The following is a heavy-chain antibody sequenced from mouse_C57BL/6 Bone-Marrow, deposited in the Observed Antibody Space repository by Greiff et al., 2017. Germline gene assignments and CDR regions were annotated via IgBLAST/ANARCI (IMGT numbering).Heavy chain of an antibody. Sequence: EVKVEESGEGLVKPGGSLKLSCAASGFTFSSYAMSWVRQTPEKRLEWVAYISSGGDYLYYADTVKGRFTISRDNARNTLYLQMSSLKSEDTAMYYCTRTYYDYDEWYFDVWGTGTTVTVSS. V-gene: IGHV5-9-1*02. CDR2: ISSGGDYL. D-gene: IGHD2-4*01. CDR3: TRTYYDYDEWYFDV. CDR1: GFTFSSYA. J-gene: IGHJ1*03.